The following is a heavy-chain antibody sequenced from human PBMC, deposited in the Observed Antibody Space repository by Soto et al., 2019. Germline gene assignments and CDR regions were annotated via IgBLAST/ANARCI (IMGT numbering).Heavy chain of an antibody. J-gene: IGHJ4*02. Sequence: ETLSLTCAVYGVSFSGYYWSWIRQPPGKGLEWIGEINHSGSTNYNPSLKSRVTISVDTSKNQFSLKLSSVTAADTAVYYCARRAGYYYDSSGPEDYWGQGTLVTVSS. V-gene: IGHV4-34*01. CDR1: GVSFSGYY. D-gene: IGHD3-22*01. CDR3: ARRAGYYYDSSGPEDY. CDR2: INHSGST.